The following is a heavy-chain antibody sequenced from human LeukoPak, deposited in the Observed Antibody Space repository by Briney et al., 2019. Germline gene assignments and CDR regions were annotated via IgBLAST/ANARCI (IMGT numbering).Heavy chain of an antibody. CDR1: GFAFSSYW. CDR3: GRFGYVSAVDP. CDR2: IEPAGSAT. D-gene: IGHD2-15*01. Sequence: GGSLRLSCGASGFAFSSYWMTWLRQAPGKGLEFVANIEPAGSATYYADSVKGRFTISRDNTKSLLYLQMNSLTAEDSAVYHCGRFGYVSAVDPWGQGALVTVSS. V-gene: IGHV3-7*01. J-gene: IGHJ5*02.